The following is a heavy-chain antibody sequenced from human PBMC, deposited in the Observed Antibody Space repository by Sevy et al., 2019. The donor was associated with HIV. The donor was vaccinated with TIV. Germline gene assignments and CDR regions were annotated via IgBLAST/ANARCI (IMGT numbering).Heavy chain of an antibody. CDR2: INPHNGNT. D-gene: IGHD3-10*02. J-gene: IGHJ4*02. CDR1: GYTFNSFG. Sequence: ASVKVSCKASGYTFNSFGISWVRQAPGQGLEWMGWINPHNGNTKYAQKLQDRVTMTTDTSTSTAYMELRSLRSDDTAVYYCAREGTLITMLLWGQGTLVTVSS. CDR3: AREGTLITMLL. V-gene: IGHV1-18*01.